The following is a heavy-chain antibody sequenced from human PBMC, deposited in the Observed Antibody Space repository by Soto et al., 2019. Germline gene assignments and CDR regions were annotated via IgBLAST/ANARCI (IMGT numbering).Heavy chain of an antibody. V-gene: IGHV3-30*18. J-gene: IGHJ4*02. D-gene: IGHD2-2*01. CDR3: AKEGDIVVGPVAGPVAFSFEQ. CDR1: GFTFSSFG. CDR2: VSSGGETT. Sequence: QVQLVESGGGVVQPGRSLRLSCAGSGFTFSSFGTHWVRQAPGKGLEWVAVVSSGGETTYYADSVKGRFTISRDNSKNTMYLQMNRLRPEDTAVYYCAKEGDIVVGPVAGPVAFSFEQWGQGTLVTVSS.